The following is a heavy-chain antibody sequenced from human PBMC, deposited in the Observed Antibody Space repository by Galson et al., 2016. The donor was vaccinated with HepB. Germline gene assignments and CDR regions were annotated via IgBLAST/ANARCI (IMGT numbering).Heavy chain of an antibody. CDR3: ARRMATITSFDY. J-gene: IGHJ4*02. CDR1: GFTVSSNY. CDR2: IHSGGTT. Sequence: SLRLSCAASGFTVSSNYMSWVRQAPGKGLEWVSIIHSGGTTYYADSVKGRFTISKDNSKNTLYLQMNSLRAEDTAVYYCARRMATITSFDYWGQGTLVTVSS. D-gene: IGHD5-24*01. V-gene: IGHV3-53*01.